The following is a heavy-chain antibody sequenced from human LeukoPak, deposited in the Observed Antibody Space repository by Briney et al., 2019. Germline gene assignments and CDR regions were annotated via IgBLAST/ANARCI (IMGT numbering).Heavy chain of an antibody. CDR1: GFRFHTYS. CDR2: ISSSSDDI. D-gene: IGHD3-10*01. J-gene: IGHJ5*02. Sequence: GGSLRLSCAASGFRFHTYSMNWVRQAPGKGLEWISYISSSSDDIYHADSVKGRFTVSRDNAKNSLYLQMNSLRAEDTAVYYCAREGYYGSGSHPWFDPWGQGTLVTVSS. CDR3: AREGYYGSGSHPWFDP. V-gene: IGHV3-48*01.